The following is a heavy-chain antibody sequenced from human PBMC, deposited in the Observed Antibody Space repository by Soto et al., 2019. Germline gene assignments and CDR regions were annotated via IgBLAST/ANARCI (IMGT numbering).Heavy chain of an antibody. CDR1: GGSISSGGYY. V-gene: IGHV4-31*03. CDR2: IYYSGST. J-gene: IGHJ4*02. CDR3: ARGDCSGGSCYWIPPLDY. Sequence: PSETRSLTCTVSGGSISSGGYYWSWIRQHPGKGLEWIGYIYYSGSTYYNPSLKSRVTISVDTSKNQFSLKLSSVTAADTAVYYCARGDCSGGSCYWIPPLDYWGQGTLVTVSS. D-gene: IGHD2-15*01.